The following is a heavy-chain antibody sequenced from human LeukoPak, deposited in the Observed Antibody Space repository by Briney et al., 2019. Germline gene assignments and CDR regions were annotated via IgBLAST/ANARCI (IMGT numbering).Heavy chain of an antibody. CDR3: ARDVVGATYFD. J-gene: IGHJ4*02. Sequence: GGSLRLSCAASGFTFSSYAMSWVRQAPGKGLEWVSAISGSGGSTYYADSVKGRFTISRDNSKNALYLQMNSLRAEDTAVYYCARDVVGATYFDWGQGTLVTVSS. CDR2: ISGSGGST. CDR1: GFTFSSYA. D-gene: IGHD1-26*01. V-gene: IGHV3-23*01.